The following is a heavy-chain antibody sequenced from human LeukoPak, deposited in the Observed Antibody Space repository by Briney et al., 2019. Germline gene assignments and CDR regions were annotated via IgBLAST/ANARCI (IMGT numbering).Heavy chain of an antibody. J-gene: IGHJ3*02. D-gene: IGHD3-22*01. CDR1: GFTFDNYG. CDR3: ARIDTYYYDSSGYYSAFDI. Sequence: GGSLRLSCAASGFTFDNYGMSWVRQAPEKGLEWVSGINWNGGSTGYADSVKGRFTISRDNAKNSLYLQMNSLRAEDTALYYCARIDTYYYDSSGYYSAFDIWGQGTIVTVSS. CDR2: INWNGGST. V-gene: IGHV3-20*04.